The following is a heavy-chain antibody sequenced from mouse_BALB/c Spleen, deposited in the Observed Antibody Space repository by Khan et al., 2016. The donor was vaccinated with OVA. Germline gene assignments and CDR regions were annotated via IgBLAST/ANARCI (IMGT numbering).Heavy chain of an antibody. V-gene: IGHV1-7*01. CDR1: GYTFTSYW. CDR2: INPTSGYT. Sequence: QVRLQQSGAELAKPGASVKMSCKASGYTFTSYWMHWIKQRPGQGLEWIGYINPTSGYTDYNQKFKDKATLTADKSSSTAYMQLSSLTSDDSAAYYCARDRSDYWGQGTARTVSS. CDR3: ARDRSDY. J-gene: IGHJ2*01.